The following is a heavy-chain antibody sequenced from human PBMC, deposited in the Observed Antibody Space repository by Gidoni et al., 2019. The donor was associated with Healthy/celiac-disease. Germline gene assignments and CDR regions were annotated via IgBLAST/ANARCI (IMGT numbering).Heavy chain of an antibody. Sequence: QVQLQESGPGLVKPSGTLSLTCAVSGGSISSSNWWSWVRQPPGKGLEWIGEIYHRGSTNYNPSLKSRVTISVDKSKNQFSLKLSSVTAADTAVYYCARGVDCSGGSCYYYGMDVWGQGTTVTVSS. D-gene: IGHD2-15*01. CDR3: ARGVDCSGGSCYYYGMDV. CDR1: GGSISSSNW. CDR2: IYHRGST. J-gene: IGHJ6*02. V-gene: IGHV4-4*02.